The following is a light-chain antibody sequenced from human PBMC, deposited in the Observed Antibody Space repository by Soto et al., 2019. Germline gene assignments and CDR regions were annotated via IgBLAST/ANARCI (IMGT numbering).Light chain of an antibody. CDR3: SSYTNTLTLV. J-gene: IGLJ3*02. CDR1: SSDVGGYDY. CDR2: EVS. Sequence: QSVLTQPASVSGSPGQSITISCIGTSSDVGGYDYVSWYQQHPGKAPKLMIYEVSNRPSGVSNRFSGSKSGNTASLTISGLQAEDEADYYCSSYTNTLTLVFGGGTKLTVL. V-gene: IGLV2-14*01.